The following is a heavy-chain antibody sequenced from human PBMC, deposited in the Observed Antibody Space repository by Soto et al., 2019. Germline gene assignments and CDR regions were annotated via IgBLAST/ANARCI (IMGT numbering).Heavy chain of an antibody. CDR1: GGSISSYY. V-gene: IGHV4-4*07. Sequence: PSETLSLTCTVSGGSISSYYWSWIRQPAGKGLEWIGRIYTSGSTNYNPSLKSRVTMSVDTSKNQFSLKLSSVTAADTAVYYGARACSSNSCYDVFDYWGQGTLVTVSS. CDR3: ARACSSNSCYDVFDY. CDR2: IYTSGST. D-gene: IGHD2-2*01. J-gene: IGHJ4*02.